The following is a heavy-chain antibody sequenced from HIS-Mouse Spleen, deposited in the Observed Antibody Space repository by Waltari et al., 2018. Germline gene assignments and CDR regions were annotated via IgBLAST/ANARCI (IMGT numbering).Heavy chain of an antibody. D-gene: IGHD2-15*01. CDR3: ARGSWNWFDP. CDR2: ISSRSSYI. J-gene: IGHJ5*02. V-gene: IGHV3-21*01. CDR1: GFTFSSYS. Sequence: EVQLVESGGGLVKPGGSLRLSCAASGFTFSSYSMNWVRQAPGKGLEWVSSISSRSSYIYYADSVKGRLTISRDNAKNSLYLQMNSLRAEDTAVYYCARGSWNWFDPWGQGTLVTVSS.